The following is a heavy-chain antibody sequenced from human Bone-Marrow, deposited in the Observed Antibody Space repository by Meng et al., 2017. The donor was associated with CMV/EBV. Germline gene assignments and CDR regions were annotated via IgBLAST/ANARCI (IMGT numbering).Heavy chain of an antibody. CDR1: GFTFSSYW. CDR3: ARDQVVGATFYYYGMDV. D-gene: IGHD1-26*01. CDR2: IKQDGSEK. V-gene: IGHV3-7*01. Sequence: GESLKISCAASGFTFSSYWMSWVRQAPGKGLEWVANIKQDGSEKYYVDSVKGRFTISRDNAKNSLYLQMNSLRAEDTAVYYCARDQVVGATFYYYGMDVWGQGTTVTVS. J-gene: IGHJ6*02.